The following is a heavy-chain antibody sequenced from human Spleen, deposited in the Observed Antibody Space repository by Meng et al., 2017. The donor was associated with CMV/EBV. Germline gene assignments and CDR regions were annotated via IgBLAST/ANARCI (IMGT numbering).Heavy chain of an antibody. Sequence: ETLSLTCAASRFTFSSYAMSWVRQAPGKGLEWVSGISTSGGTTYYADSVKVRFTISRDNSKNTLYLEMNSLRAEDTAVYYCARCVRYYDSTAGGDYWGQGTLVTVSS. CDR3: ARCVRYYDSTAGGDY. J-gene: IGHJ4*02. D-gene: IGHD3-22*01. CDR2: ISTSGGTT. V-gene: IGHV3-23*01. CDR1: RFTFSSYA.